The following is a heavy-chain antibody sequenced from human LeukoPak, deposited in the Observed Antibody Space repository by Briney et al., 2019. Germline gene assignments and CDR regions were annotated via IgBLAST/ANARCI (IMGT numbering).Heavy chain of an antibody. J-gene: IGHJ5*02. CDR2: IYTSGST. Sequence: SHTLPLTCSLSGGSISSGSYYWSWIRQPAGKGLEWIGRIYTSGSTNYNPSLKSRVTISVDTSKNQFSLKLSSVTAADTAVYYCARDQTTVTKPATTGNWFDPWGQGTLVTVSS. CDR3: ARDQTTVTKPATTGNWFDP. V-gene: IGHV4-61*02. D-gene: IGHD4-17*01. CDR1: GGSISSGSYY.